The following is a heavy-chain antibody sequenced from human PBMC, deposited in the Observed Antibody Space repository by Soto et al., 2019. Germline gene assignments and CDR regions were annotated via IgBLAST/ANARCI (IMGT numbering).Heavy chain of an antibody. CDR1: GYSFTSYW. D-gene: IGHD3-3*01. V-gene: IGHV5-10-1*01. J-gene: IGHJ6*02. Sequence: GESLKISCKGSGYSFTSYWISWVRQMPGKGLEWMGRIDPSDSYTNYSPSFQGHVTIPADKSISTAYLQWSSLKASDTAMYYCARHRITIFGVGYGMDVWGQGTTVTVAS. CDR2: IDPSDSYT. CDR3: ARHRITIFGVGYGMDV.